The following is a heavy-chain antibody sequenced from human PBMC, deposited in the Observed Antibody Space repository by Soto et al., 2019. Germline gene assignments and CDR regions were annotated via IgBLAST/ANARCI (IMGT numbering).Heavy chain of an antibody. CDR2: INAGNGNT. CDR1: GYTFTSYA. J-gene: IGHJ3*02. V-gene: IGHV1-3*01. D-gene: IGHD4-17*01. CDR3: ASDSITVTTADAIDI. Sequence: ASVKVSCKASGYTFTSYAMHWVRQAPGQRLEWMGWINAGNGNTKYSQKFQGRVTITRDTSASTAYMELSSLRSEDTAVYYCASDSITVTTADAIDIPGQGTMVTVSS.